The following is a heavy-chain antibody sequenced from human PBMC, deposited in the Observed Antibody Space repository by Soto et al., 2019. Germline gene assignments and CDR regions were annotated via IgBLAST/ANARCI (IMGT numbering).Heavy chain of an antibody. D-gene: IGHD2-2*02. Sequence: GGSLRLSCAASGFTFSSYGMHWVRQAPGKGLEWVAVIWYDGSNKYYADSVKGRFTISRDNSKNTLYLQMNSLRAEDTAVYYCARVGTAVAGYCSSTSCYSGDAFDIWGQGTMVTLSS. CDR1: GFTFSSYG. CDR3: ARVGTAVAGYCSSTSCYSGDAFDI. V-gene: IGHV3-33*01. J-gene: IGHJ3*02. CDR2: IWYDGSNK.